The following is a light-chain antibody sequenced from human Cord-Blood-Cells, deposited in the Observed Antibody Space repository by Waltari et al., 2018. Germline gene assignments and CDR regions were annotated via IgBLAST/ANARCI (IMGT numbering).Light chain of an antibody. CDR3: QQRYSTPRT. CDR2: AAS. V-gene: IGKV1-39*01. J-gene: IGKJ3*01. CDR1: QTIRSY. Sequence: IQMTQFPSSLSATVGARVTITCRASQTIRSYLNWYQQNPRKAPTLLIYAASSLQSGVPSRISGSEAVTAFTLSISSLQPEAFATYHSQQRYSTPRTFGPGTNVDIE.